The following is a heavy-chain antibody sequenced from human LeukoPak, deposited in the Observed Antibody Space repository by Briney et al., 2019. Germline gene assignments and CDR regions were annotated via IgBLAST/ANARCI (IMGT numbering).Heavy chain of an antibody. D-gene: IGHD3-3*01. V-gene: IGHV7-4-1*02. CDR1: GYSLTHYA. J-gene: IGHJ6*02. CDR2: INTNTGNP. CDR3: ARVYYDFWSGPQRMDV. Sequence: ASVKVSCKASGYSLTHYAMNWVRQAPGQGLEWMGWINTNTGNPTYAQGFTGRFVFSLDTSVSTAYLQISSLKAEDTAVYYCARVYYDFWSGPQRMDVWGQGTTVTVSS.